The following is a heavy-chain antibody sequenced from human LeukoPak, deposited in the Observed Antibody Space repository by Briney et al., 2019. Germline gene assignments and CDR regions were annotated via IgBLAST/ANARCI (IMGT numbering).Heavy chain of an antibody. CDR2: MNSDGSST. Sequence: PGGSLRLSCAASGFTFSRYWMHWVRQAPGKGLAWVSRMNSDGSSTNYADSVKGRFTISRDNAKNTLYLQMNSLRAEDTAVYHCATGHYYDSSGYYPLPDAFDIWGQGTMVTVSS. V-gene: IGHV3-74*01. CDR1: GFTFSRYW. CDR3: ATGHYYDSSGYYPLPDAFDI. D-gene: IGHD3-22*01. J-gene: IGHJ3*02.